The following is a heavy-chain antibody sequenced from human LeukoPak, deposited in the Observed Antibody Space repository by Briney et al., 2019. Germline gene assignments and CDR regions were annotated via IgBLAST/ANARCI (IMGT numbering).Heavy chain of an antibody. D-gene: IGHD5-18*01. CDR3: AREKVGYSYGPYYYGMDV. CDR1: GGSISSYY. Sequence: SETLSLTCTVSGGSISSYYWSWIRQPPGKGLEWIGYIYYSGSTNYNPSLKSRVTISVDTSKNQFSLKLSSVTAADTAVHYCAREKVGYSYGPYYYGMDVWGQGTTVTVSS. J-gene: IGHJ6*02. CDR2: IYYSGST. V-gene: IGHV4-59*01.